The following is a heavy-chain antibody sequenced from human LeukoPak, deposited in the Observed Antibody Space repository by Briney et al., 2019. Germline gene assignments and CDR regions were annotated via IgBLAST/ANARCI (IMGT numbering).Heavy chain of an antibody. J-gene: IGHJ4*02. V-gene: IGHV4-30-4*08. CDR3: AIALAFYYFDY. CDR2: IYYSGST. D-gene: IGHD2-21*01. Sequence: SETLSLTCTVSGGSISSGDYYWSWIRQPPGKGLEWIGYIYYSGSTYYNPSLKSRVTISVDTSKNQFSLKLSSVTAADTAVYYCAIALAFYYFDYWGQGTLVTVSS. CDR1: GGSISSGDYY.